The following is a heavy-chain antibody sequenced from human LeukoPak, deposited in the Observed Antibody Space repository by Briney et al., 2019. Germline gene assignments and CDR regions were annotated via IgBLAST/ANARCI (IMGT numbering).Heavy chain of an antibody. CDR1: GYSFTSYW. Sequence: GESLKISCKGSGYSFTSYWIGWVRQMPGKGLEWMGIIYPGDSDTRYSPSFQGQVTTSADKSISTAYLQWSSLKASDTAMYYCARGGIDCSGGSCYLVWFDPWGQGTLVTVSS. CDR3: ARGGIDCSGGSCYLVWFDP. D-gene: IGHD2-15*01. J-gene: IGHJ5*02. V-gene: IGHV5-51*01. CDR2: IYPGDSDT.